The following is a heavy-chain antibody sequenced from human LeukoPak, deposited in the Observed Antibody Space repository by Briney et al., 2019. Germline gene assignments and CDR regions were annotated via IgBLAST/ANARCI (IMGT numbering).Heavy chain of an antibody. D-gene: IGHD3-3*01. V-gene: IGHV3-23*01. CDR2: ISCSGGST. CDR1: GFTFSSCA. J-gene: IGHJ5*02. Sequence: GGSLTLSCTASGFTFSSCAMSWVRQAPGKGLEWVSAISCSGGSTYYADSVKGRFTIPRDNSKNTLYLQMNSLRADGPALSCWAEEGGDDFGSRGGTEFDPWGQGTLVTVSS. CDR3: AEEGGDDFGSRGGTEFDP.